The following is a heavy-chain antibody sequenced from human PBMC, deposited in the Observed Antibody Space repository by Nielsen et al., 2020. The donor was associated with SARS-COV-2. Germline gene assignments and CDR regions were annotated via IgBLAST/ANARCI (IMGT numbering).Heavy chain of an antibody. CDR1: GYSFTSYW. CDR2: IYPGDSDT. J-gene: IGHJ6*02. D-gene: IGHD6-13*01. V-gene: IGHV5-51*01. Sequence: GESLKISCKGSGYSFTSYWIGWVRQMPGKGLEWMGIIYPGDSDTRYSPSFQGQVTISADKSISTAYLQWSSLKASDTAMYYCARIPGIAGSYYYYGMDVWGQGTTVTVSS. CDR3: ARIPGIAGSYYYYGMDV.